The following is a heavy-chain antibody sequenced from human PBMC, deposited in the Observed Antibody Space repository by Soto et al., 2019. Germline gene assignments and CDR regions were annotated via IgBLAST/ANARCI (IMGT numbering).Heavy chain of an antibody. Sequence: SETLSLTCAVYGGSFSGYYWSWIRQPPGKGLEWIGEINHSGSTNYNPSLKSRVTISVDTSKNQFSLKLSSVTAADTAVYYCARGRPGYSSSQTQLHYFDYWGQGTLVTVSS. CDR1: GGSFSGYY. CDR2: INHSGST. V-gene: IGHV4-34*01. D-gene: IGHD6-13*01. CDR3: ARGRPGYSSSQTQLHYFDY. J-gene: IGHJ4*02.